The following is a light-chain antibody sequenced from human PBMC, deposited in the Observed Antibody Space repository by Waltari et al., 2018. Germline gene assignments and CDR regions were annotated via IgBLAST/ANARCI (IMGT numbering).Light chain of an antibody. J-gene: IGKJ2*01. CDR2: KAS. CDR1: QSMSSW. V-gene: IGKV1-5*03. Sequence: DIQMTQYPSTLSASVGDSVTITCRASQSMSSWLAWYQQKPGKAPKLLIYKASSLESGVPSRFSGSGSGTEFTLTISSLQPDDFATYYCQQYNSYSSYTFGQGTKLEIK. CDR3: QQYNSYSSYT.